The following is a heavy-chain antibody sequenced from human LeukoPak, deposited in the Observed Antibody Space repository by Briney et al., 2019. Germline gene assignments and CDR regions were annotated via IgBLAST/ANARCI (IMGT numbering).Heavy chain of an antibody. Sequence: GGSLRLSCAASGFTFSTYAMTWVRQAPGKGLDWVSGITGSGGSTYYADSVKGRFTISRDNSKNTLYLQIDSLRAEDTAVYYCAKESSQWLVPYWGRGTLVTVSS. CDR2: ITGSGGST. CDR3: AKESSQWLVPY. D-gene: IGHD6-19*01. J-gene: IGHJ4*02. V-gene: IGHV3-23*01. CDR1: GFTFSTYA.